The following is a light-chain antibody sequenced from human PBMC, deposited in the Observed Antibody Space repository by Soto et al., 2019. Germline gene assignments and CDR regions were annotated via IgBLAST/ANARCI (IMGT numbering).Light chain of an antibody. Sequence: EMVLTQSPATLSVSPGDRATLSCRASQSVGRYLAWYQQKPGQAPRLLIYDSSNRVTGIPARFSGNGSGRDFTLTISSLEPEDFAVYYCQYHNDWPPYTFGQGTPLDIK. V-gene: IGKV3-11*02. CDR2: DSS. J-gene: IGKJ2*01. CDR3: QYHNDWPPYT. CDR1: QSVGRY.